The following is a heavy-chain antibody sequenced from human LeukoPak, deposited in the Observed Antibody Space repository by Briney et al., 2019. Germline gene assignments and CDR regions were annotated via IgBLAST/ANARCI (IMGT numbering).Heavy chain of an antibody. CDR3: ARVVGAHKGDAFDI. CDR1: GGSISSYY. D-gene: IGHD1-26*01. Sequence: SETLSLTCTVSGGSISSYYWSWIRQPPGERLEWIGDIYCSGSTNYNPSLKSRVTISVDTSKNQFSLKLSSVTAADTAVYYCARVVGAHKGDAFDIWGQGTMATVSS. V-gene: IGHV4-59*01. J-gene: IGHJ3*02. CDR2: IYCSGST.